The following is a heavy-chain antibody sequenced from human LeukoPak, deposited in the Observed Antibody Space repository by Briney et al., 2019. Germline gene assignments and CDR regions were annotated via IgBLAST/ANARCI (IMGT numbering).Heavy chain of an antibody. CDR1: GGSISSYY. CDR3: AVSPYYYGSGSYSPSDP. Sequence: PSETLSLTCTVPGGSISSYYWSWIRQPPGKGLEWIGYIYYSGSTNYNPSLKSRVTISVDTSKNQFSLKLSSVTAADTAVYYCAVSPYYYGSGSYSPSDPWGQGTLVTVSS. J-gene: IGHJ5*02. CDR2: IYYSGST. V-gene: IGHV4-59*01. D-gene: IGHD3-10*01.